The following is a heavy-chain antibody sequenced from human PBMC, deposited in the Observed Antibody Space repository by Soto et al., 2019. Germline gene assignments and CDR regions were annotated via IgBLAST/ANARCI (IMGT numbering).Heavy chain of an antibody. V-gene: IGHV4-38-2*01. CDR3: VRVAGSASWYETDS. CDR2: TYYGASS. Sequence: SETLSLTCAVSGYSISSCYYWGWIRQPPGKGLECLVTTYYGASSYYNPSLRSRITILLDASTNQLSLKLSSVTAADTAVYFCVRVAGSASWYETDSWGQGILVTVSS. CDR1: GYSISSCYY. D-gene: IGHD6-13*01. J-gene: IGHJ4*02.